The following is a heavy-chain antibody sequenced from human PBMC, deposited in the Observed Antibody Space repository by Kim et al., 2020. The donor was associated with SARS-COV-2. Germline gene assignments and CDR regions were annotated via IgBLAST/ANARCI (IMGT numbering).Heavy chain of an antibody. CDR1: GFTFGDYA. CDR3: AKGMVGYGDYVLSYCLDV. J-gene: IGHJ6*02. D-gene: IGHD4-17*01. Sequence: GGSLRLSCAASGFTFGDYAMHWVRQAPGKGLEWVSGISWNSGSIGYADSVKGRFTISRDNAKNSLYLQMNSLRAEDTALYYCAKGMVGYGDYVLSYCLDVWGQGTTVTVSS. V-gene: IGHV3-9*01. CDR2: ISWNSGSI.